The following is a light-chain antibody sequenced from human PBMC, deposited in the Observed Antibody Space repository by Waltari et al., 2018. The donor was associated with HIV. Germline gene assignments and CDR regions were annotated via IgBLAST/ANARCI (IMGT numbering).Light chain of an antibody. J-gene: IGKJ1*01. V-gene: IGKV4-1*01. Sequence: DIVMTQSPDSLAVSLGERATINCKSSQSVLYSSNNKNYLAWYQQKPGQPPKLLIYWASTRESGVPDRFSGSWSGTDFTLTISSLQAEDGAVYYCQQYYSTPRTFGQGTKVEIK. CDR3: QQYYSTPRT. CDR1: QSVLYSSNNKNY. CDR2: WAS.